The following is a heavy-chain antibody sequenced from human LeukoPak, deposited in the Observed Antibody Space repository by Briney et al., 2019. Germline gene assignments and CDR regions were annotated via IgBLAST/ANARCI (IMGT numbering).Heavy chain of an antibody. CDR3: VNSGIMAQRTYFDY. CDR2: IYYSGST. V-gene: IGHV4-39*07. D-gene: IGHD4-23*01. J-gene: IGHJ4*02. Sequence: SETLSLTCTVSGGSISSSSYYWGWIRQPPGKGLEWIGSIYYSGSTYYNPSLKSRVTISVDTSKNQFSLKLSSVTAADTAVYYCVNSGIMAQRTYFDYWGQGTLVTVSS. CDR1: GGSISSSSYY.